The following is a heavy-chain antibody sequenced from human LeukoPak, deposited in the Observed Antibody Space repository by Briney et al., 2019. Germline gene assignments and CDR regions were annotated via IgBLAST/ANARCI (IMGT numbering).Heavy chain of an antibody. CDR2: ISGSGGST. J-gene: IGHJ4*02. D-gene: IGHD6-19*01. CDR1: GFTFSSYA. CDR3: ARDFGRQWLVVNYFDY. V-gene: IGHV3-23*01. Sequence: GGSLRLSCAASGFTFSSYAMSWVRQAPGKGLEWVSAISGSGGSTYYADSVKGRFTISRDNSKNTLYLQMNSLRAEDTAVYYCARDFGRQWLVVNYFDYWGQGTLVTVSS.